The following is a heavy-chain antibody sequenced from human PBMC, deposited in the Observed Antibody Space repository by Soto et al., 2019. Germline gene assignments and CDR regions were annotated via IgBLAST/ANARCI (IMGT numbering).Heavy chain of an antibody. CDR1: GFTFSSYS. CDR2: ISSSSSYI. Sequence: GGSLRLSCAASGFTFSSYSMNWVRESPGKGLEWVSSISSSSSYIYYADSVKGRFTISRDNAKNSLYLQMNSLRAEDTAVYYCAKSIVDYYYYGMDVWGQGTTVTVSS. V-gene: IGHV3-21*01. J-gene: IGHJ6*02. D-gene: IGHD2-21*01. CDR3: AKSIVDYYYYGMDV.